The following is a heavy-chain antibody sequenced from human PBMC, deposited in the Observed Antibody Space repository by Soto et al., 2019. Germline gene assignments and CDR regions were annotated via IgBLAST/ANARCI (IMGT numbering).Heavy chain of an antibody. CDR1: GFTFSSYS. D-gene: IGHD6-13*01. CDR3: ARGSSSRGWFDP. CDR2: ISSSSSYI. J-gene: IGHJ5*02. Sequence: GSLRLSCAASGFTFSSYSMNWVRQAPGKGLEWVSSISSSSSYIYYADSVKGRFTISRDNAKNSLYLQMNSLRAEDTAVYYCARGSSSRGWFDPWGQGTLVTVSS. V-gene: IGHV3-21*01.